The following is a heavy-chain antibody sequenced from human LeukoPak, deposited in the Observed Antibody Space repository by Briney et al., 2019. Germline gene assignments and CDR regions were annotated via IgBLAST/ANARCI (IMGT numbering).Heavy chain of an antibody. CDR3: AKDWSCRSASCGFVY. V-gene: IGHV3-23*01. D-gene: IGHD2-2*01. Sequence: GGSLRLSCVASGFTFSSYAMSWVRQAPGKGLEWVSGISGSGGNTYYADSVKGRFTISRDNSKNTLYLQMNCLRAEDTAVYYCAKDWSCRSASCGFVYWGQGTLVTVSS. J-gene: IGHJ4*02. CDR1: GFTFSSYA. CDR2: ISGSGGNT.